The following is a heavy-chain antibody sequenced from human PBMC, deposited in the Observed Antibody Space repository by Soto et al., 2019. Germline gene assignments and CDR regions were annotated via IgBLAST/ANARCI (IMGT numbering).Heavy chain of an antibody. J-gene: IGHJ6*02. CDR3: AASMRWGTTDYYYYGMDV. D-gene: IGHD4-17*01. V-gene: IGHV5-51*01. CDR2: IYPGDSDT. CDR1: GYSFTSYW. Sequence: XESLKISCKGSGYSFTSYWIGWVRQMPGKGLEWMGIIYPGDSDTRYSPSFQGQVTISADKSISTAYLQWSSLKASDTAMYYCAASMRWGTTDYYYYGMDVWGQGTTVTVSS.